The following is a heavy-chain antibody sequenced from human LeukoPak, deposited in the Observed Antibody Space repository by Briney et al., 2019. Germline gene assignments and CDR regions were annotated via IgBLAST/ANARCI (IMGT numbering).Heavy chain of an antibody. CDR2: IKQDGSEK. V-gene: IGHV3-7*01. J-gene: IGHJ6*03. D-gene: IGHD4-17*01. CDR1: GFTFSSHW. CDR3: ARTQSDYVRYYYYMDV. Sequence: GGSLRLSCAASGFTFSSHWMSWVRQAPGKGLEWVANIKQDGSEKYYVDSVKGRFTISRDNAKNSLYLQMNSLRAEDTAVYYCARTQSDYVRYYYYMDVWGKGTTVTVSS.